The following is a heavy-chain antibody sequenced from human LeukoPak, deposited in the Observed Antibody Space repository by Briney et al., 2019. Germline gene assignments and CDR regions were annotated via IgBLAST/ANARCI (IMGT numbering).Heavy chain of an antibody. J-gene: IGHJ4*02. V-gene: IGHV4-59*01. D-gene: IGHD3-10*01. CDR1: GDSISGYY. CDR2: IYYSGSA. CDR3: ARTYGSGTDYYFDF. Sequence: SETLSLTCTVSGDSISGYYWSWILQPPGKGLEWIGYIYYSGSAIYNPSLKSRVTMSVDTSQSQFSLKLSSVTAADTAVYYCARTYGSGTDYYFDFWGQGTLVTVSS.